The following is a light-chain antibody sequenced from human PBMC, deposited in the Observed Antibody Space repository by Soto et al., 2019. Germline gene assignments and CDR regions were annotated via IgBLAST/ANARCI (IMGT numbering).Light chain of an antibody. V-gene: IGKV1-39*01. CDR1: QSISSY. Sequence: DIPMTQYTSSLSASVGDRVTITFRASQSISSYLNWYQQKPGKAPKLLIYAASSLQSGVPSRFSGSGSGTEFTLTISSLQPDDFATYYCQHYNSYSEAFGQGTKVDIK. J-gene: IGKJ1*01. CDR2: AAS. CDR3: QHYNSYSEA.